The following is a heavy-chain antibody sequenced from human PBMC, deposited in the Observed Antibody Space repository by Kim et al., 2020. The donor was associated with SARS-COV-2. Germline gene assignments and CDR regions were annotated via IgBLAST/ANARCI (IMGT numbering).Heavy chain of an antibody. V-gene: IGHV1-69*13. CDR3: AREQETQPNITMIVVDYGMDV. CDR2: IIPIFGTA. Sequence: SVKVSCKASGGTFSSYAISWVRQAPGQGLEWMGGIIPIFGTANYAQKFQGRVTITADESTSTAYMELSSLRSEDTAVYYCAREQETQPNITMIVVDYGMDVWGQGTTVTVSS. D-gene: IGHD3-22*01. J-gene: IGHJ6*02. CDR1: GGTFSSYA.